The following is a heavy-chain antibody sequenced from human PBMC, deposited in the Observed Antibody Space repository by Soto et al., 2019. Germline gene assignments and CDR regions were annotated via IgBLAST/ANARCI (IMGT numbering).Heavy chain of an antibody. V-gene: IGHV3-23*01. CDR1: GFTFNNYA. CDR3: AKHSESYYGQVDF. CDR2: FSGSGGYI. Sequence: GGSLRLSCAASGFTFNNYAMSWVRQAPGKGLEWVSGFSGSGGYIHYADSVQGRFTISRDNSKNTLYLQMSSLRTDDTAVYYCAKHSESYYGQVDFWGQGTLVTVSS. J-gene: IGHJ4*02. D-gene: IGHD1-26*01.